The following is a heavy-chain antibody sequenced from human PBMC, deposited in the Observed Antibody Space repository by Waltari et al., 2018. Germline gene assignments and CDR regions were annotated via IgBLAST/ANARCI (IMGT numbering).Heavy chain of an antibody. J-gene: IGHJ4*02. D-gene: IGHD3-9*01. V-gene: IGHV3-23*01. Sequence: ELQLLEAGGGLVQPGGSLRLSCGASGFTFSSHAMSWVRPGPGKGVGGVSAISGSGDSVFYADPVKGRFTVSRDNSKNTLFLEMNSLRAEDTAVYFCARDWRRSLEYLDWLLFALDYWGQGTLVTVSS. CDR3: ARDWRRSLEYLDWLLFALDY. CDR2: ISGSGDSV. CDR1: GFTFSSHA.